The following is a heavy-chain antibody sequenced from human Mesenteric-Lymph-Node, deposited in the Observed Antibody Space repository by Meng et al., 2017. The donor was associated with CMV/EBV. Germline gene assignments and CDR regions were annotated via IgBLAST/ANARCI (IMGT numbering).Heavy chain of an antibody. D-gene: IGHD2-2*01. J-gene: IGHJ4*02. CDR1: GFTFRSYG. CDR3: AKGYCSSTSCSFDY. Sequence: GESLKISCAASGFTFRSYGMHWVRQAPGKGLEWVAFTRYDGSNKYYADSVKGRFTISRDNSKNTLYLQMNSLRAEDTAVYYCAKGYCSSTSCSFDYWGQGTLVTVSS. V-gene: IGHV3-30*02. CDR2: TRYDGSNK.